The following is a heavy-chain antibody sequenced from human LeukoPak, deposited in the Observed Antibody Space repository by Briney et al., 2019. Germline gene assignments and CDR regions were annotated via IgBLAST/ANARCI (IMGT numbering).Heavy chain of an antibody. CDR2: IRYDGSNK. D-gene: IGHD4-11*01. CDR1: GFTFSSYA. Sequence: GGSLRLSCAASGFTFSSYAMSWVRQAPGKGLEWVAFIRYDGSNKYYADSVKGRFTISRDNSKNTLYLQMNSLRAEDTAVYYCAKDDYSNYVPFDIWGQGTMVTVSS. V-gene: IGHV3-30*02. CDR3: AKDDYSNYVPFDI. J-gene: IGHJ3*02.